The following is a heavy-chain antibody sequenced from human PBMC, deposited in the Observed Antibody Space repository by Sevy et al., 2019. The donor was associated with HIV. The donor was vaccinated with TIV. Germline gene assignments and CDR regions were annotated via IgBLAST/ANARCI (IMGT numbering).Heavy chain of an antibody. CDR1: GYTFTGYY. CDR2: INPNSGGT. V-gene: IGHV1-2*02. CDR3: ARGLWFGEPFDY. Sequence: ASVKVSCKASGYTFTGYYMHWVRQAPGQGLEWMGWINPNSGGTNYAQKFQGRVTMTRDMSISTAYMELSRLRSDDTAVYYCARGLWFGEPFDYWGQGTLVTVSS. D-gene: IGHD3-10*01. J-gene: IGHJ4*02.